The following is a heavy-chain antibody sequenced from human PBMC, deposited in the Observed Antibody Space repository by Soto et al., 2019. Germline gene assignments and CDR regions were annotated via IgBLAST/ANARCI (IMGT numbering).Heavy chain of an antibody. D-gene: IGHD3-10*01. CDR2: INSNDGAT. J-gene: IGHJ5*02. V-gene: IGHV1-46*01. CDR1: GYTFSRHW. Sequence: QVQLVQSGAEVKKPGASVKGYCNASGYTFSRHWMHWVRQAPGQGLEWMGIINSNDGATGYAQRFQGRVTLTRDTSPSTVYMELSSLRSDDTAVYYCARDLSSGSWKYSSWFDPWCQGTLVTVSS. CDR3: ARDLSSGSWKYSSWFDP.